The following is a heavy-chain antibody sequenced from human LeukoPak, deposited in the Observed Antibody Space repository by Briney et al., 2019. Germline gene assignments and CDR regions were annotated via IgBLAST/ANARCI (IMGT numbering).Heavy chain of an antibody. V-gene: IGHV3-30*18. CDR1: GLTFSGYD. D-gene: IGHD1-1*01. Sequence: GGSLRLSCAASGLTFSGYDMHWVRQAPGKGLEWVALISSDGSKNIYADPVKGRFTVSRDNSKDTLYLQMNSLRAEDTAVYYCVKGLVQTTMSYSVDYWGQGALVTVSS. CDR2: ISSDGSKN. CDR3: VKGLVQTTMSYSVDY. J-gene: IGHJ4*02.